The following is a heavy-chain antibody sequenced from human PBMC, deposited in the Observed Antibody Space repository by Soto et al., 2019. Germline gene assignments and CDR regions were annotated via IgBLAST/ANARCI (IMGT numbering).Heavy chain of an antibody. D-gene: IGHD7-27*01. J-gene: IGHJ4*02. V-gene: IGHV3-7*01. CDR2: IKEDGSEK. Sequence: EVQLVESGGGLVQPGGSLRLSCAASGFTFSNYWMSWVRQAPGKGLEWVANIKEDGSEKYYVDYVKGRLTISRDNAKNSLYLQMNSVRAEDTSLYYCASWGFSTRGFDYWGQGTLVTVSS. CDR1: GFTFSNYW. CDR3: ASWGFSTRGFDY.